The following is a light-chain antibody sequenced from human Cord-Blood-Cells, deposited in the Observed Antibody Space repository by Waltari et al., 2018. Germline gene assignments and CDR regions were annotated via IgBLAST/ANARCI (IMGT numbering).Light chain of an antibody. CDR2: GAS. Sequence: EIVMTQSPATLSVSPGERATPACRASQSFSSNLAWYHQKPGQAPRLLIYGASTRATGIPARFSGSGSGTEFTLTISSLQSEDFAVYYCQQYNNWPPLTFGGGTKVEIK. CDR3: QQYNNWPPLT. CDR1: QSFSSN. V-gene: IGKV3-15*01. J-gene: IGKJ4*01.